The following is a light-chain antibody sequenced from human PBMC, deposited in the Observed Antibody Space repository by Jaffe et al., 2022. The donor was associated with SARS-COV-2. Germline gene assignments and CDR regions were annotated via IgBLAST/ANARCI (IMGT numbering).Light chain of an antibody. CDR3: QQYYDTPLT. CDR1: QSILYSSNNKNY. V-gene: IGKV4-1*01. CDR2: WAS. Sequence: DIVMTQSPDSLAVSLGERATLNCKSSQSILYSSNNKNYLAWYQRKPGQPPKLLIYWASTRESGVPDRFSGGGSGTDFTLTISSLQAEDVAVYYCQQYYDTPLTFGGGTKVEIK. J-gene: IGKJ4*01.